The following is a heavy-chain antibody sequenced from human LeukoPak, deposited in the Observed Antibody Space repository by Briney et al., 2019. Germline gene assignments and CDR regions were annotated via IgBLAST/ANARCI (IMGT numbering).Heavy chain of an antibody. CDR1: GFTFSSYA. V-gene: IGHV3-23*03. CDR2: IYSGGST. CDR3: ARGGVGSSTSCYTCRAFDI. D-gene: IGHD2-2*02. Sequence: GGSLRLSCAASGFTFSSYAMSWVRQAPGKGLEWVSVIYSGGSTYYADSVKGRFTISRDNSKNSLYLQMNSLRAEDTAVYYCARGGVGSSTSCYTCRAFDIWGQGTMVTVSS. J-gene: IGHJ3*02.